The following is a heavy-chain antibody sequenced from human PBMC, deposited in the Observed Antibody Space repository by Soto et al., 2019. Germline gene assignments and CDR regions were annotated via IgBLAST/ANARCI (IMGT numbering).Heavy chain of an antibody. D-gene: IGHD2-21*02. Sequence: QVQLVESGGGVVQPGRSLRLSCAASGFTFSSYGMHWVRQAPGKGLEWVAVISYDGSNKYYADSVKGRFTISRDNSKNTLYLQMNSLRAEDTAVYYCAKGDPYPGSDGMDVWGQGTTVTVSS. CDR2: ISYDGSNK. J-gene: IGHJ6*02. CDR3: AKGDPYPGSDGMDV. CDR1: GFTFSSYG. V-gene: IGHV3-30*18.